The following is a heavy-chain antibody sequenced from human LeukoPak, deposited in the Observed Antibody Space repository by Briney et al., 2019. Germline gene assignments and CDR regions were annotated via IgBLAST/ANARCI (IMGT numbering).Heavy chain of an antibody. J-gene: IGHJ4*02. CDR2: IRYDGSND. CDR1: GFTFSSYG. CDR3: AKVEASSWYPGLDY. Sequence: TGGSLRLSCAASGFTFSSYGMHWVRQAPGKGLEWVAFIRYDGSNDDYADSGKGRFTISRDNAKNTLYLQMNSLRDEDTAMYYCAKVEASSWYPGLDYWGQGTLVIVSS. D-gene: IGHD6-13*01. V-gene: IGHV3-30*02.